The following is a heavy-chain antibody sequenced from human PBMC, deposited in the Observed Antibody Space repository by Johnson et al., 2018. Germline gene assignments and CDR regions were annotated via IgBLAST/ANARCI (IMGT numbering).Heavy chain of an antibody. J-gene: IGHJ6*04. D-gene: IGHD3-16*01. V-gene: IGHV5-51*01. CDR1: GYSFTNTL. CDR3: AKQRERGTSYMDV. Sequence: QLVQSGAEVKKPGESLKISCKGSGYSFTNTLIGWVRQMPGEGLEWMGIIWPGDSDTKYSPSFQGQVTISADRSISTVYLQWSSLKASDTAIYYCAKQRERGTSYMDVWGKGTTVTVSS. CDR2: IWPGDSDT.